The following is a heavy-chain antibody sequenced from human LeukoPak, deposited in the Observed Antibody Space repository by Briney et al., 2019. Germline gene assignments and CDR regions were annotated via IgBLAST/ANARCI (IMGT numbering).Heavy chain of an antibody. CDR3: ARRSSSWYPGYWFDP. CDR1: GGSSSSGDYF. CDR2: IYYSGST. V-gene: IGHV4-30-4*08. D-gene: IGHD6-13*01. Sequence: PSQTLSLTCTVSGGSSSSGDYFWNWIRQPPGKGLEWIGYIYYSGSTYYNPSLKSRVTISVDTSKNQFSLKLSSVTAADTAVYYCARRSSSWYPGYWFDPWGQGTLVTVSS. J-gene: IGHJ5*02.